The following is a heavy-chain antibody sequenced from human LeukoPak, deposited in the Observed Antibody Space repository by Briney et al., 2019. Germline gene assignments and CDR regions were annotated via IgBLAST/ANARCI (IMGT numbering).Heavy chain of an antibody. CDR3: AKGLLSTVAVPTERFLFDY. CDR1: GFTFSNYA. V-gene: IGHV3-23*01. J-gene: IGHJ4*02. D-gene: IGHD2-2*01. Sequence: TGGSLRLSCAASGFTFSNYAMSWVRQAPGKGLEWVSSISGTGGSTYYADSVKGRFTISRDNSKNTLYLQMNSLRAEDTAVFYCAKGLLSTVAVPTERFLFDYWGQGTLVTVSS. CDR2: ISGTGGST.